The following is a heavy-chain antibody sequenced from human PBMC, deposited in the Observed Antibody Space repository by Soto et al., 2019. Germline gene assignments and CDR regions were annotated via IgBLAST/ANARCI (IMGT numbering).Heavy chain of an antibody. J-gene: IGHJ4*02. CDR1: GGSISSGDYY. Sequence: SETLSLICTVSGGSISSGDYYWSWIRQPPGKGLEWIGYIYYSGSTYYNPSLKSRVTISVDTSKNQFSLKLSSVTAADTTVYYCARAHYGGNSRNYFDYWGQGTLVTVSS. V-gene: IGHV4-30-4*01. CDR2: IYYSGST. D-gene: IGHD4-17*01. CDR3: ARAHYGGNSRNYFDY.